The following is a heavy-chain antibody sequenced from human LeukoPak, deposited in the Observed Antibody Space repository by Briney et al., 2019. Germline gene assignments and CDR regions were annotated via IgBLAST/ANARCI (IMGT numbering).Heavy chain of an antibody. CDR3: ARDSSSSSWYGVWFDP. J-gene: IGHJ5*02. Sequence: ASVTVSCKASGYTFTSYGISWVRQAPGQGLEWMGWINPCNGNTNYAQKLQGRVTMTADTSTSTAYMELRSLRSEDTAVYYCARDSSSSSWYGVWFDPWGQGTLVTVSS. D-gene: IGHD6-13*01. CDR2: INPCNGNT. V-gene: IGHV1-18*01. CDR1: GYTFTSYG.